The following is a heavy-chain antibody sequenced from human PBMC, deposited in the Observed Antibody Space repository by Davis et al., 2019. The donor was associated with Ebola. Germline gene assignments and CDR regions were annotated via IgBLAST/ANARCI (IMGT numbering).Heavy chain of an antibody. Sequence: ASVKVSCKASGYTFTNSYMHWVRQAPGQGLEWMGIINPGGGNTNYAQNFQDRVTMTRDTSTNTVHMELSSLRSDDTAIYYCAREGHWGNYFDYWGQGTLVAVSS. CDR2: INPGGGNT. D-gene: IGHD7-27*01. CDR1: GYTFTNSY. J-gene: IGHJ4*02. V-gene: IGHV1-46*01. CDR3: AREGHWGNYFDY.